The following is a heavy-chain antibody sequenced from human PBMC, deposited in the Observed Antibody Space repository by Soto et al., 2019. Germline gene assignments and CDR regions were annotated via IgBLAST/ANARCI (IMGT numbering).Heavy chain of an antibody. D-gene: IGHD6-13*01. CDR2: ISSSSYI. V-gene: IGHV3-21*01. CDR1: GFTFSSYS. J-gene: IGHJ4*02. CDR3: ARDKREGIAAAETNPGTFDY. Sequence: GGYLRLSCAASGFTFSSYSMNWVRQAPGKGLEWVSSISSSSYIYYADSVKGRFTISRDNAKNSLYLQMNSLRAEDTAVYYCARDKREGIAAAETNPGTFDYWGQGTLVTVSS.